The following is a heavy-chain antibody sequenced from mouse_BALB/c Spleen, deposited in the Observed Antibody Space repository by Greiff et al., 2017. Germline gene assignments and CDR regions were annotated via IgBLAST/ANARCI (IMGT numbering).Heavy chain of an antibody. V-gene: IGHV5-6-2*01. Sequence: EVMLVESGGGLVKLGGSLKLSCAASGFTFSSYYMSWVRQTPEKRLELVAAINSNGGSTYYPDTVKGRFTISRDNAKNTLYLQMSSLKSEDTALYYCARRYLYAMDYWGQGTSVTVSS. CDR2: INSNGGST. D-gene: IGHD2-12*01. J-gene: IGHJ4*01. CDR3: ARRYLYAMDY. CDR1: GFTFSSYY.